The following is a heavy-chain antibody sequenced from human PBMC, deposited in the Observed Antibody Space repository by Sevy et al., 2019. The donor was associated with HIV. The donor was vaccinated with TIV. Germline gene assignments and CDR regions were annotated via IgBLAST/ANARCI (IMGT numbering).Heavy chain of an antibody. CDR3: AIRKKIGPYDAFDL. J-gene: IGHJ3*01. D-gene: IGHD3-22*01. V-gene: IGHV5-51*01. CDR2: IIPTDSDT. Sequence: GESLKISCKLSGYSFTNYWIGWVRQMPGKGLEWMGIIIPTDSDTRYSPSFQGQVPISANKPISTSYLQWNSRKASDTAMHYCAIRKKIGPYDAFDLWGQGTMVTVSS. CDR1: GYSFTNYW.